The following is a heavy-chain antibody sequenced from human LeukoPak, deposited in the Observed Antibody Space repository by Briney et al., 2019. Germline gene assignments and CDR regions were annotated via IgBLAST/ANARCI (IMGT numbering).Heavy chain of an antibody. CDR2: ISYDGSSK. Sequence: GGSLRLSCAASGFTFSSYGMHWVRQAPGKGLEWVAVISYDGSSKYYADSVKGRFTISRDNSKNTLYLQMNSLRAEDTAVYYCARGDYYDSSGYYSQVEPAYWGQGTLVTVSS. CDR3: ARGDYYDSSGYYSQVEPAY. CDR1: GFTFSSYG. J-gene: IGHJ4*02. D-gene: IGHD3-22*01. V-gene: IGHV3-30*19.